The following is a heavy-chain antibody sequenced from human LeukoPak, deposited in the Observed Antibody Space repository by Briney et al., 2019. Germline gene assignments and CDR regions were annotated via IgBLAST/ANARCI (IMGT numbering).Heavy chain of an antibody. J-gene: IGHJ4*02. CDR2: IKQDGNEK. Sequence: GGSLRLSCAASGFTFSSYWMTWVRQAPGQGLEWVASIKQDGNEKYYVDSVEGRFTISRDNARNSLFLQMSSLRADDTAVYYCARDGAFRIYDYWGQGTLVTVSS. V-gene: IGHV3-7*01. D-gene: IGHD3-3*02. CDR3: ARDGAFRIYDY. CDR1: GFTFSSYW.